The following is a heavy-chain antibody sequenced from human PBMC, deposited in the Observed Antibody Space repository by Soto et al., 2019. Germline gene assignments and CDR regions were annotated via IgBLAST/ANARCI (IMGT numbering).Heavy chain of an antibody. J-gene: IGHJ6*02. CDR2: IGTSSSYI. D-gene: IGHD2-21*02. V-gene: IGHV3-21*01. CDR1: GFTFGTYT. CDR3: ARVMCGDCSTYYYYSMDV. Sequence: LRLSCAASGFTFGTYTMNWVRQAPGKGLEWVSSIGTSSSYIYYADSVRGRFTISRDNAKDSLYLQMSSLRAEDTAVYYCARVMCGDCSTYYYYSMDVWGQGTTVTVSS.